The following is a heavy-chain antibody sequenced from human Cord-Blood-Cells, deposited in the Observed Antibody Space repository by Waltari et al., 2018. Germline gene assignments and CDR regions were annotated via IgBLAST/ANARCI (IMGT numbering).Heavy chain of an antibody. J-gene: IGHJ4*02. D-gene: IGHD6-13*01. V-gene: IGHV3-30*18. Sequence: QVQLVESGGGVVQPGRSLRLSCAASGFTLSSYGMPWVRQAPGKGLEWVAVISYDGSNKYYADSVKGRFTISRDNSKNTLYLQMNSLRAEDTAVYYCAKDGVNSSSWYYWGQGTLVTVSS. CDR3: AKDGVNSSSWYY. CDR2: ISYDGSNK. CDR1: GFTLSSYG.